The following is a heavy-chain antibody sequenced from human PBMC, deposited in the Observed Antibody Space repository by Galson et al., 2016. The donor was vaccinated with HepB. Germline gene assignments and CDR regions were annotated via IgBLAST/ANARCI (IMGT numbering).Heavy chain of an antibody. CDR1: GYTLTSYY. CDR3: ASNYYGTGRPIDSFDI. Sequence: SVKVSCKASGYTLTSYYMHWVRQAPGQGLEWMGIINPSGGSTSYAQTFQGRVTMTRDTSTTTVFMELSSLRSEDTAVYYCASNYYGTGRPIDSFDIWGQGTRVTVSS. CDR2: INPSGGST. J-gene: IGHJ3*02. D-gene: IGHD3-10*01. V-gene: IGHV1-46*01.